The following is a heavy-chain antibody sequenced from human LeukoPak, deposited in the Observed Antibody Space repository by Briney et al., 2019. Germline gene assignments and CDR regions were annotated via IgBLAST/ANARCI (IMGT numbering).Heavy chain of an antibody. CDR3: ARKALPGNWFDP. Sequence: SETLSLTCTVSGDSISTYYWSWIRQLAGKGLEWIGRIFTSGSTNYNPSLKSRVTMSLDTSKNQFSLKLSSVTAADTAVYYCARKALPGNWFDPWGQGALVTVSS. CDR2: IFTSGST. CDR1: GDSISTYY. V-gene: IGHV4-4*07. J-gene: IGHJ5*02.